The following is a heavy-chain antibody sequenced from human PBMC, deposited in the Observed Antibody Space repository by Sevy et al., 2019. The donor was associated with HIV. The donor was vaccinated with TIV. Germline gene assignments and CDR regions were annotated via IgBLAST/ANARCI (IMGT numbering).Heavy chain of an antibody. CDR2: IKQDGSEK. CDR1: GFSFSWYW. V-gene: IGHV3-7*01. D-gene: IGHD1-26*01. Sequence: GGSLRLSCAASGFSFSWYWMSWVRQTPEKGLEWVANIKQDGSEKNYVDSVKGRFTISRDNAENSVFLQMNSLRVEDTAVYYCVRALLKADSLWGQGTLVTVSS. CDR3: VRALLKADSL. J-gene: IGHJ4*02.